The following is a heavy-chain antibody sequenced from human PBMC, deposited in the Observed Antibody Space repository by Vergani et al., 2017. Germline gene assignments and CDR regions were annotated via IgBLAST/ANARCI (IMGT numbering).Heavy chain of an antibody. Sequence: VQLVESGGGLVQPGGSLRLSCAASGFTFSSYEMNWVRQAPGKGLEWVAVISYDGSNKYYADSVKGRFTISRDNSKNTLYLQMNSLRAEDTAVYYCARAPVGGAAFDIWGQGTMVTVSS. CDR1: GFTFSSYE. CDR2: ISYDGSNK. V-gene: IGHV3-30-3*01. J-gene: IGHJ3*02. D-gene: IGHD2-15*01. CDR3: ARAPVGGAAFDI.